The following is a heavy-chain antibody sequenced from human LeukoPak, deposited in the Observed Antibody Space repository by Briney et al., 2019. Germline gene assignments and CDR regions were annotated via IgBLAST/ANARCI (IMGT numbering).Heavy chain of an antibody. CDR3: ARSAPMAPFDY. V-gene: IGHV1-18*01. J-gene: IGHJ4*02. D-gene: IGHD3-10*01. Sequence: ASVNVSFTASGYTFTNYGINWVRQAPGQGLEWMGWISAYNANTNYAQKFQGRVTMTTHISTRTAYMELRGLGSDDPAVFYCARSAPMAPFDYWGQGTLVTVSS. CDR2: ISAYNANT. CDR1: GYTFTNYG.